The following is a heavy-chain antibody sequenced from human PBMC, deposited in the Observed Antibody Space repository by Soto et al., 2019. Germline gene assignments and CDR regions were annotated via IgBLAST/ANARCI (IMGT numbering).Heavy chain of an antibody. D-gene: IGHD3-22*01. CDR2: IYHTGNA. Sequence: SETLPLTWTVSGGSISNSRFCWAWIRKPPGEGLEWIGSIYHTGNAYYNPSLKSRVTISVDTSKNQFSLKLTSVTAADAALYYCARDFFDSSDYTTNWFDPWGQGTLVTVSS. CDR1: GGSISNSRFC. J-gene: IGHJ5*02. CDR3: ARDFFDSSDYTTNWFDP. V-gene: IGHV4-39*01.